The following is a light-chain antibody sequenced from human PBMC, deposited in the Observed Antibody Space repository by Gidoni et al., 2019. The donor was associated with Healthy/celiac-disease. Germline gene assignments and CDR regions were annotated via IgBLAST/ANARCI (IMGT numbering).Light chain of an antibody. CDR1: SSDVGGYNY. V-gene: IGLV2-14*01. CDR3: SSYTSSSAL. Sequence: SALTHPASVSGSPGQSITISCTGTSSDVGGYNYVSWYQQHPGKAPKLMIYEVSNRPSGVSKRFSGSKSGNTASLTISGLQAEDEADYYCSSYTSSSALFGGGTKLTVL. J-gene: IGLJ2*01. CDR2: EVS.